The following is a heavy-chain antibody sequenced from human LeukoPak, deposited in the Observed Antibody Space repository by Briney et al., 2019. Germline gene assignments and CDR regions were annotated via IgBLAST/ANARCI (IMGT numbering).Heavy chain of an antibody. CDR1: GFTFSNYG. CDR3: AKDRAYYSGSGVDY. J-gene: IGHJ4*02. V-gene: IGHV3-33*06. CDR2: IWYDGSNK. D-gene: IGHD3-10*01. Sequence: GGSLRLSCAASGFTFSNYGMHWVRQAPGKGLEWVAVIWYDGSNKYYADSVKGRFTISRDNSKKTLFLQMNTMRVEDTAVYYCAKDRAYYSGSGVDYWGQGTLVTVSS.